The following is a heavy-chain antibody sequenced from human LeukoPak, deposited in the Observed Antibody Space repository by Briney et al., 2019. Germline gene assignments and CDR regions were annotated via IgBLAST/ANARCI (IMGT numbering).Heavy chain of an antibody. V-gene: IGHV3-23*01. CDR2: ISGSGGST. CDR3: ARRAYNWGAFDI. CDR1: GFTFSNYA. D-gene: IGHD5-24*01. J-gene: IGHJ3*02. Sequence: GGSLRLSCAVSGFTFSNYAMSWVRQAPGKGLECVSTISGSGGSTYYADSVKGRFTISRDISKNTLYLQMNSLRAEDTAVYYCARRAYNWGAFDIWGQGTMVTVSS.